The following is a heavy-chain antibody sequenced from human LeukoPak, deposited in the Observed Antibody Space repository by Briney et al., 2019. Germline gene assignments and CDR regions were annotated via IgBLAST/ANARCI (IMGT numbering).Heavy chain of an antibody. Sequence: GASVKVSCKASGYTFTGYYMHWVRQAPGQGLEWMGWINPNSGGTNYAQKFQGRVTMTRDTSISTAYMELSRLRSDDTAVYYCARGHTTPYYYDSSGYPADAFDIWGQGTIVTVSS. CDR3: ARGHTTPYYYDSSGYPADAFDI. V-gene: IGHV1-2*02. CDR1: GYTFTGYY. J-gene: IGHJ3*02. CDR2: INPNSGGT. D-gene: IGHD3-22*01.